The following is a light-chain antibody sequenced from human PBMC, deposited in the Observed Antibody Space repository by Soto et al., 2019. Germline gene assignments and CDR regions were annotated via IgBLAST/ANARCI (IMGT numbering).Light chain of an antibody. Sequence: DIQLTQSPSSQTASLPARVTIIFRASQSIGNHLNWYRQKPGKPPDLLIYAASSLHSGVPSSFSGSGSGTDFTPTITSLQPEAFATFYCPPRYSSWTFAQGTKVDIK. CDR2: AAS. CDR3: PPRYSSWT. CDR1: QSIGNH. V-gene: IGKV1-39*01. J-gene: IGKJ1*01.